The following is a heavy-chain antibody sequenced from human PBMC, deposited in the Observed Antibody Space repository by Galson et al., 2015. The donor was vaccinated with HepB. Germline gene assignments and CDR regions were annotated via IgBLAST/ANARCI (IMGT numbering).Heavy chain of an antibody. CDR2: IWYDGSNK. D-gene: IGHD6-19*01. CDR1: GFTFRTYG. CDR3: AKEVGYSSNWFQGHHYHGMDI. J-gene: IGHJ6*02. Sequence: SLRLSCAASGFTFRTYGIHWVRQAPGKGLEWVGVIWYDGSNKYYGDPVKGRFTLSRDNSKNIVYLEMNSLRDEDTAVYYCAKEVGYSSNWFQGHHYHGMDIWGQGATVTVSS. V-gene: IGHV3-33*06.